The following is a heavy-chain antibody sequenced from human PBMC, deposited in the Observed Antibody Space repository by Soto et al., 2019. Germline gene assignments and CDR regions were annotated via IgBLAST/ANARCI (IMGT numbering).Heavy chain of an antibody. CDR2: IYYSGRT. V-gene: IGHV4-59*11. CDR3: ARDSGSSYYYYYGMDV. CDR1: GGSISSHY. J-gene: IGHJ6*02. D-gene: IGHD1-26*01. Sequence: SETLSLTCTVSGGSISSHYWTWIRQPPGKGLEWIGYIYYSGRTNYNPSLKSRVTISVDTSKNQFSLKMTSVTAADTAVYYCARDSGSSYYYYYGMDVWGQGSTVTGS.